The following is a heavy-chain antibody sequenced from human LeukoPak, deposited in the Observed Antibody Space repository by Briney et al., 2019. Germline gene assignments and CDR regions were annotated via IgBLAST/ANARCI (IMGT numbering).Heavy chain of an antibody. CDR2: ISAYNGNT. V-gene: IGHV1-18*01. CDR1: GYTFTSYG. Sequence: ASVKVSCTASGYTFTSYGISWVRQAPGQGLEWMGWISAYNGNTNYAQKLQGRVTMTTDTSTSTAYMELRSLRSDDTAVYYCARDLDGGWGYYYYYMDVWGKGTTVTVSS. J-gene: IGHJ6*03. D-gene: IGHD2-8*01. CDR3: ARDLDGGWGYYYYYMDV.